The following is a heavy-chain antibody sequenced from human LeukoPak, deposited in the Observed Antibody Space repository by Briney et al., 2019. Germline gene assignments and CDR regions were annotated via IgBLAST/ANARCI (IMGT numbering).Heavy chain of an antibody. Sequence: GRSLRLSCAASGFIFRTHAMHWVRQAPGKGLEWVAVISYDGRNKYSADSVKGRFTVSRDNSKNTLDLQMNSLRAEDTAVYYCARASDYNIQPSDYWGQGTLVTVSS. D-gene: IGHD4-11*01. CDR3: ARASDYNIQPSDY. J-gene: IGHJ4*02. CDR2: ISYDGRNK. V-gene: IGHV3-30*04. CDR1: GFIFRTHA.